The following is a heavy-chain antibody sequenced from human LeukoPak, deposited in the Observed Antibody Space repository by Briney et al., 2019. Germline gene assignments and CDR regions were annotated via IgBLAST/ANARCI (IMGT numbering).Heavy chain of an antibody. Sequence: GGSLRLSCAASGMTFSSYGMHWVRQAPGKGLEWVAVIWYDGTKKYYVDSVKGRFTISRDNSKNTLYLQVNSLRAEDTAVYYCARGLGELYFDLWGKGTLVTVSS. CDR3: ARGLGELYFDL. J-gene: IGHJ4*02. CDR1: GMTFSSYG. V-gene: IGHV3-33*01. CDR2: IWYDGTKK. D-gene: IGHD3-16*01.